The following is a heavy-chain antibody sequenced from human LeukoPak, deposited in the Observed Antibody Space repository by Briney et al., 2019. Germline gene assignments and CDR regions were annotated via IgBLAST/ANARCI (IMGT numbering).Heavy chain of an antibody. Sequence: ASVNVSCKVSGYTLTELSMHWVRQAPGKGLEWMGGFDPEDGETIYAQKFQGRVTMTEDTSTDTAYMELSSLRSEDTAVYYCATGLIYSNYVPNYYYYGMDVWGQGTTVTVSS. CDR2: FDPEDGET. J-gene: IGHJ6*02. CDR3: ATGLIYSNYVPNYYYYGMDV. D-gene: IGHD4-11*01. V-gene: IGHV1-24*01. CDR1: GYTLTELS.